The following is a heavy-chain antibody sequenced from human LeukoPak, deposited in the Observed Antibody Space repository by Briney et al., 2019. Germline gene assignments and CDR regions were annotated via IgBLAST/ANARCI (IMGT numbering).Heavy chain of an antibody. D-gene: IGHD6-19*01. CDR2: IIPIFGTA. J-gene: IGHJ3*02. V-gene: IGHV1-69*13. Sequence: SVKVSCKVSGFTLTDYFMHWLRQAPGQGLEWMGGIIPIFGTANYAQKFQGRVTITADESTSTAYMELSSLRSEDTAVYYCARGGSGWYWGLDIWGQGTMVTVSS. CDR1: GFTLTDYF. CDR3: ARGGSGWYWGLDI.